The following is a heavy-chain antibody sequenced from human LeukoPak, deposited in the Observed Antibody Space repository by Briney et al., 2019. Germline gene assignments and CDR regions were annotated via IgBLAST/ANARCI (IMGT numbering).Heavy chain of an antibody. CDR3: ARDPYGSGTQSHFDY. CDR2: XWYDGSNK. CDR1: GFTFSSYG. Sequence: GRFLRLSCAASGFTFSSYGMHWVRQAPGKGLXXXXXXWYDGSNKYYADSVKGRFTISRDNSKNTLYLQMNSLRAEDTAVYYCARDPYGSGTQSHFDYWGQGTLVTVSS. J-gene: IGHJ4*02. D-gene: IGHD3-10*01. V-gene: IGHV3-33*01.